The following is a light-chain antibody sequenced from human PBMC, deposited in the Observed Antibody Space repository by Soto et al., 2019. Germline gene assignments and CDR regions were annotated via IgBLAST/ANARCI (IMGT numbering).Light chain of an antibody. CDR2: RDS. CDR3: QVWDSSTAWYV. CDR1: NIGSKN. J-gene: IGLJ1*01. V-gene: IGLV3-9*01. Sequence: SYELTQPLSVSVALGQTARITCGGNNIGSKNVHWYQQKPGQAPVLVIYRDSNRPSGIPERFSGSNSGNTATLTIGRAQAGDEADYYCQVWDSSTAWYVFGTGTKLTVL.